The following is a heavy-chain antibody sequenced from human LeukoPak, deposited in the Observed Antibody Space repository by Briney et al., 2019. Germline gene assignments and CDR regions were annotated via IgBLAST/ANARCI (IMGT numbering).Heavy chain of an antibody. CDR2: VNPNSGNT. Sequence: ASVKVSCKASGYTFTSYDINWVRQATGQGLEWMGWVNPNSGNTGYAQKFQGRVTMTRDTSTSTVYMELSSLRSEDTAVYYCARGSRVGVRGPFDPWGQGTLVTVSS. CDR3: ARGSRVGVRGPFDP. V-gene: IGHV1-8*01. CDR1: GYTFTSYD. J-gene: IGHJ5*02. D-gene: IGHD3-10*02.